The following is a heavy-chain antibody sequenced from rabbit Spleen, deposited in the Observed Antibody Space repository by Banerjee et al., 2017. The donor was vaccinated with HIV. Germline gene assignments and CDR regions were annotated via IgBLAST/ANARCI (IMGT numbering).Heavy chain of an antibody. CDR2: IDPIFGRT. Sequence: QSLEESGGGLVQPGGSLKLSCKASGFDFSNYGVSWVRQAPGKGLEWIGYIDPIFGRTYYANWVNGRFTISSHNAQNTLYLQLNSLTAADTATYFCVRGASSSGYYSLWGPGTLVTVS. CDR3: VRGASSSGYYSL. V-gene: IGHV1S7*01. CDR1: GFDFSNYG. J-gene: IGHJ4*01. D-gene: IGHD1-1*01.